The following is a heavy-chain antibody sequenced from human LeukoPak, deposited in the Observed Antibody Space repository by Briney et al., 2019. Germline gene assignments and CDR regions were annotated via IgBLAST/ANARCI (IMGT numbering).Heavy chain of an antibody. CDR2: INTDNGNT. CDR1: GYTFTSSA. CDR3: ARTHGLDY. V-gene: IGHV1-3*03. Sequence: ASVKVSCKASGYTFTSSAIHWVRQAPGQRLQWLRWINTDNGNTRYSQEFQGRVSITRDTSAATAYMELSSLISEDMAVYYCARTHGLDYWGQGTLVTVSS. J-gene: IGHJ4*02.